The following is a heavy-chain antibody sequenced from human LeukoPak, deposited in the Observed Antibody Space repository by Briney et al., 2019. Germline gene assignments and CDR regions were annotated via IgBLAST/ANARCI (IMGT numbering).Heavy chain of an antibody. CDR3: ARAGDHDAFDI. Sequence: SLRLSCAASGFTFSSYAMHWVRQAPGKGLEYVSAISSNGGSTYYANSVKGRFTISRDNSKNTLYLQMGSLRAEDMAVYYCARAGDHDAFDIWGQGTMVTVSS. CDR1: GFTFSSYA. CDR2: ISSNGGST. J-gene: IGHJ3*02. D-gene: IGHD3-10*01. V-gene: IGHV3-64*01.